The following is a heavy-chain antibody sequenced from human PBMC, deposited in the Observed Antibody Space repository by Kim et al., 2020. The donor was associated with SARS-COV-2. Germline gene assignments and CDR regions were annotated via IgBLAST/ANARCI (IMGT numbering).Heavy chain of an antibody. V-gene: IGHV3-23*01. CDR1: GFTFSSYA. Sequence: GGSLRLSCAASGFTFSSYAMSWVRQAPGKGLEWVSAISGSGGSTFYADSVKGRFTISRDNSKNTLYLQMNSLRAEDTAVYYCAKSIPPTICGVVIDYCYYYGMDVWGQGTTVTVSS. CDR2: ISGSGGST. J-gene: IGHJ6*02. CDR3: AKSIPPTICGVVIDYCYYYGMDV. D-gene: IGHD3-3*01.